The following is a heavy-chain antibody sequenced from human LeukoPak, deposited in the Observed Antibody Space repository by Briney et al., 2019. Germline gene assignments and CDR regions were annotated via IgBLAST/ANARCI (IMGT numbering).Heavy chain of an antibody. CDR1: GFTFSSYS. Sequence: LSGGSLRLSCAASGFTFSSYSMNWVRQAAGKGLEWVSYISSSSSTIYYADSVKGRFTISRDNAKNSLYLQMNSLRAEDTAVYYCARCDSSGYYLGNDYWGQGTLVTVSS. J-gene: IGHJ4*02. CDR3: ARCDSSGYYLGNDY. CDR2: ISSSSSTI. V-gene: IGHV3-48*01. D-gene: IGHD3-22*01.